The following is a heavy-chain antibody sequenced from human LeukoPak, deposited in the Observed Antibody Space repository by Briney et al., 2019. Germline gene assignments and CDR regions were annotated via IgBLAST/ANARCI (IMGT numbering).Heavy chain of an antibody. CDR1: GGSLSSGDYY. J-gene: IGHJ4*02. CDR2: IYYSGST. Sequence: SETLSLTCTVSGGSLSSGDYYWSWIRQPPGKGLEWIGYIYYSGSTYYNPSLKSRVTISVDTSKNQFSLKLSSVTAADTAVYYCASQYNRNRIDYWGQGTLVTVSS. CDR3: ASQYNRNRIDY. V-gene: IGHV4-30-4*08. D-gene: IGHD1-14*01.